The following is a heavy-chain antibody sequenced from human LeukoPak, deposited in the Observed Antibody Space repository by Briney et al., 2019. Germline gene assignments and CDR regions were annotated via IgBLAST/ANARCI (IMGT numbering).Heavy chain of an antibody. CDR3: ARADFWSGYYSDY. CDR2: ISSSSSYI. J-gene: IGHJ4*02. Sequence: PGGSLRLSCAASGFTFSSYSMNWVRQAPGKGLEWVSSISSSSSYIYYADSVKGRFTISRDNAKNSLYLQMNSLRAEDTAVYYCARADFWSGYYSDYWGQGTLVTVSS. D-gene: IGHD3-3*01. CDR1: GFTFSSYS. V-gene: IGHV3-21*04.